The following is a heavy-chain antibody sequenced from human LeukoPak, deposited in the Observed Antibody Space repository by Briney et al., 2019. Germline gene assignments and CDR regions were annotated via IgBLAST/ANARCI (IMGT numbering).Heavy chain of an antibody. CDR3: ARRPRYSSSSRYYYYGMDV. CDR2: IYYSGST. Sequence: SETLSLTCTVSGGSISSYYWSWIRHPPGKGLEWIGYIYYSGSTNYNPSLKSRVTISVDTSKNQFSLKLSSVTAADTAVYYCARRPRYSSSSRYYYYGMDVWGQGTTVTVSS. CDR1: GGSISSYY. J-gene: IGHJ6*02. D-gene: IGHD6-6*01. V-gene: IGHV4-59*08.